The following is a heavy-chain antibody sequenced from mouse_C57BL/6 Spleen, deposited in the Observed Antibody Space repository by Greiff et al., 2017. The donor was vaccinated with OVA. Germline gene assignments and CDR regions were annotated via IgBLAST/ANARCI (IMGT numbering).Heavy chain of an antibody. CDR3: ARDDGYGY. D-gene: IGHD2-3*01. Sequence: QVQLQQSGPELVQPGASVKISCKASGYAFSSSWMNWVKQRPGKGLEWIGRIYPGDGDTNYNGKVKGKATLTADKASSTAYMQLSSLTSEGSAFYFCARDDGYGYWGQGTTLTVSS. J-gene: IGHJ2*01. V-gene: IGHV1-82*01. CDR2: IYPGDGDT. CDR1: GYAFSSSW.